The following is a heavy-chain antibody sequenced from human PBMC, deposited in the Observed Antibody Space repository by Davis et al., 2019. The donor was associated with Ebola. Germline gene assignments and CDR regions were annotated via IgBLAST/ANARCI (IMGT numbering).Heavy chain of an antibody. Sequence: GSSLKISCASSGFTSSRNWMSWFRQAPGKGLVWVATIKEDGSEKYYVDSVKGRFTISRDNAKNSLYLQMNSLRAEDTAVYYCARDAYDNTDFVYFDSWGQGTLVVVSS. V-gene: IGHV3-7*03. CDR1: GFTSSRNW. CDR3: ARDAYDNTDFVYFDS. J-gene: IGHJ4*02. CDR2: IKEDGSEK. D-gene: IGHD3-22*01.